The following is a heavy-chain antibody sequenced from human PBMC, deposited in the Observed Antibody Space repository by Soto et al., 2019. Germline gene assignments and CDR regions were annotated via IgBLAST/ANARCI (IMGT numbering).Heavy chain of an antibody. D-gene: IGHD6-13*01. V-gene: IGHV1-69*02. CDR1: GGTFSSYT. CDR3: ARTNSSSWYGGFDP. CDR2: IIPIPGIA. J-gene: IGHJ5*02. Sequence: QVQLVQSGAEVKKPGSSVKVSCKASGGTFSSYTISWVRQAPGQGLEWMGRIIPIPGIANYAQKFQGRVTITPDKSTSTAYMELSSLRSEDTALYYCARTNSSSWYGGFDPWGQGTLVTVSS.